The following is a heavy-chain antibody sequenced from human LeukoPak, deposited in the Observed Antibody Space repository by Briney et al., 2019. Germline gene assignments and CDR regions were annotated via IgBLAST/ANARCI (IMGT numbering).Heavy chain of an antibody. D-gene: IGHD2-2*01. J-gene: IGHJ4*02. Sequence: SETLSLTCTVSGGSISSYYWSWLRQPAGKGLEWIGRIYTSGSTNYNPSLKSRVTMSVDTSKNQFSLKLSSVTAADTAVYYCARDLRYCSSTSCHYFDYWGQGTLVTVSS. CDR1: GGSISSYY. V-gene: IGHV4-4*07. CDR3: ARDLRYCSSTSCHYFDY. CDR2: IYTSGST.